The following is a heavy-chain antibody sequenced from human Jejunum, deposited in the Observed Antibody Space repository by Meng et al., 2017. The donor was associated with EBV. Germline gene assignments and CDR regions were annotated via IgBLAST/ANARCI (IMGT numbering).Heavy chain of an antibody. CDR1: SGSIFSSNW. CDR3: ASIHPSIDS. Sequence: QRKESGPGLVKPSGTLSLTCAVSSGSIFSSNWWTWVRQPPGKGLEWIGEIYHSGSTNYNPSLKSRITMSLDKSKNQFSLKLRSVTAADTAVYYCASIHPSIDSWGPGTLVTVSS. J-gene: IGHJ4*02. CDR2: IYHSGST. V-gene: IGHV4-4*02. D-gene: IGHD2-21*01.